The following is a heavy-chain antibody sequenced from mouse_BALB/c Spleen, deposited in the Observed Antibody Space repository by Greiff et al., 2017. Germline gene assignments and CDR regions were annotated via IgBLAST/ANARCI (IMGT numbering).Heavy chain of an antibody. CDR3: LLLRDFAY. Sequence: VQLKESGAELVKPGASVKLSCTASGFNIKDTYMHWVKQRPEQGLEWIGRIDPANGNTKYDPKFQGKATITADTSSNTAYLQLSSLTSEDTAVYYCLLLRDFAYWGQGTLVTVSA. CDR1: GFNIKDTY. D-gene: IGHD1-1*01. CDR2: IDPANGNT. V-gene: IGHV14-3*02. J-gene: IGHJ3*01.